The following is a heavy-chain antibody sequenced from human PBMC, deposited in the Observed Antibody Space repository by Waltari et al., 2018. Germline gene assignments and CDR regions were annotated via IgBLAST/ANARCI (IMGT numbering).Heavy chain of an antibody. J-gene: IGHJ3*02. V-gene: IGHV1-69*05. Sequence: QVQLVQSGAEVKRPGSSVKVSCRASGGIFTNYAISWVRQAPGQGLAWMGGIIPIFGTANSAQKFQGRLTSTSDEATSTAYMELSRLRPEDTAVYFCARDLGAMKVTSALEIWGQGTRVTVSS. CDR2: IIPIFGTA. CDR1: GGIFTNYA. CDR3: ARDLGAMKVTSALEI. D-gene: IGHD3-10*01.